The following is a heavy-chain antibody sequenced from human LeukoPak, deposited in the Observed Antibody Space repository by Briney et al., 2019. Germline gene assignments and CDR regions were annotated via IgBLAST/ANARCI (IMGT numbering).Heavy chain of an antibody. J-gene: IGHJ4*02. V-gene: IGHV4-39*07. Sequence: SETLSLTCTVSGVSISSSSYYWGWIRQPPGKGLEWIGSIYYSGSTYYNPSLKSRVTISVDASKNQFSLKLSSVTAADTAVYYCARDRIQLWFDYWGQGTLVTVSS. CDR3: ARDRIQLWFDY. D-gene: IGHD5-18*01. CDR1: GVSISSSSYY. CDR2: IYYSGST.